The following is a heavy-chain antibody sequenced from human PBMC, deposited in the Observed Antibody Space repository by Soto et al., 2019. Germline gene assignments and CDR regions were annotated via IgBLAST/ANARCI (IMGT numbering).Heavy chain of an antibody. D-gene: IGHD5-18*01. CDR1: GGSISSYY. CDR2: IYYSGST. J-gene: IGHJ5*02. Sequence: SETLSLTCTVSGGSISSYYWSWIRQPPGKGLEWIGYIYYSGSTNYNPSLKSRVTISVDTSKNQFSLKLSSVTAADTAVYYCARLGSNYSYGYDWFDPWGQGTLVTVSS. V-gene: IGHV4-59*01. CDR3: ARLGSNYSYGYDWFDP.